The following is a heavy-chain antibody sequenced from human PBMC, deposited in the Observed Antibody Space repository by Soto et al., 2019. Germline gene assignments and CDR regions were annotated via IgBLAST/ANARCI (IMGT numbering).Heavy chain of an antibody. CDR3: AKDMGYDLSPLGYFDY. D-gene: IGHD5-12*01. CDR2: ISWNSGSI. Sequence: EVQLVESGGGLVQPGRSLRLSCAASGFTFDDYAMHWVRQAPGKGLEWGSGISWNSGSIGYADSVKGRFTISRDNAKNSLYLQMNSLGSEDTALYYCAKDMGYDLSPLGYFDYWGQGTLVTVSS. V-gene: IGHV3-9*01. J-gene: IGHJ4*02. CDR1: GFTFDDYA.